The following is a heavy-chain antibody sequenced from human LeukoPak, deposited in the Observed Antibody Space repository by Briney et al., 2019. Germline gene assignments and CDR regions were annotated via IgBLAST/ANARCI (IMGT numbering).Heavy chain of an antibody. CDR2: ISVRHGST. CDR1: GFTLSRYA. V-gene: IGHV3-23*01. Sequence: GAVTLSRAASGFTLSRYAMIGVCPAPGKGLEGVSAISVRHGSTYYADSVKGRFTNFRDNSKNTLYLQMNSVRAEDTAVYYCVKVDQYQLPHAFDIWGQGTMVTVSS. J-gene: IGHJ3*02. CDR3: VKVDQYQLPHAFDI. D-gene: IGHD2-2*01.